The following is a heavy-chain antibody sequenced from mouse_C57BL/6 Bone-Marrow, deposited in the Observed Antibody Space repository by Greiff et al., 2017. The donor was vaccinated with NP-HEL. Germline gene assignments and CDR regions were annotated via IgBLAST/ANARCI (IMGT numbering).Heavy chain of an antibody. J-gene: IGHJ2*01. CDR2: IRNKANGYTT. V-gene: IGHV7-3*01. CDR3: ALGVTTKGFDY. D-gene: IGHD2-2*01. Sequence: EVQLQQSGGGLVQPGGSLSLSCAASGFTFTDYYMSWVRQPPGKALEWLGFIRNKANGYTTEYSASVKGRFTISRDNSQSILYLQMNALRAEDSATYYCALGVTTKGFDYWGQGTTLTVSS. CDR1: GFTFTDYY.